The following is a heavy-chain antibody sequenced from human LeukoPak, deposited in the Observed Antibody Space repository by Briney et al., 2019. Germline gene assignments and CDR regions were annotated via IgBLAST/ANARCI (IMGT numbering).Heavy chain of an antibody. D-gene: IGHD1-26*01. V-gene: IGHV1-2*02. J-gene: IGHJ5*02. Sequence: ASLKVSCKASGYSFTGYYIHWVRQAPGQGLEWMGYINPNSGTTEYEQNFQGRLTMTRDTSASTAYMELSSLRSEDMAVYYCARGRGSYSYPNWFDPWGQGTLVTVSS. CDR2: INPNSGTT. CDR1: GYSFTGYY. CDR3: ARGRGSYSYPNWFDP.